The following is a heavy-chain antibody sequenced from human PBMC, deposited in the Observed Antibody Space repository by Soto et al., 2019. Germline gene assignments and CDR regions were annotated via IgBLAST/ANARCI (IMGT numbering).Heavy chain of an antibody. Sequence: SVKVSCKASGGTFSSYTISWVRQAPGQGLERKGRIIPILGIANYAQKYQGRDTNTADKSTSTAYMELSSLRSEDTAVYYCAGVVRGVISRGWFDPWGQGTLVTVSS. V-gene: IGHV1-69*02. CDR1: GGTFSSYT. CDR3: AGVVRGVISRGWFDP. CDR2: IIPILGIA. J-gene: IGHJ5*02. D-gene: IGHD3-10*01.